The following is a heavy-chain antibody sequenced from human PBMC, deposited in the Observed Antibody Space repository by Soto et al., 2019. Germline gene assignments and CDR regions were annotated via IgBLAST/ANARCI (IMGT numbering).Heavy chain of an antibody. CDR2: IYPGDSDT. CDR3: ASHLPYGDFTEGDAFDI. D-gene: IGHD4-17*01. V-gene: IGHV5-51*01. CDR1: GYSFTSYW. Sequence: GESLKISCKGSGYSFTSYWMGWVRQMPGKGLEWMGIIYPGDSDTRYSPSFQGQVTISADKSISTAYLQWSSLKASDTAMYYCASHLPYGDFTEGDAFDIWGQGTMVTVSS. J-gene: IGHJ3*02.